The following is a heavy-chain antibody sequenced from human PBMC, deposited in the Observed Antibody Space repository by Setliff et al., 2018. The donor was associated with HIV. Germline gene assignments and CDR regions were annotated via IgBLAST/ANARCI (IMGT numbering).Heavy chain of an antibody. CDR2: IKSKTDGGTT. J-gene: IGHJ4*02. Sequence: PGGSLRLSCAASGFTFTNAWMNWVRQAPGKGLEWVGRIKSKTDGGTTEHAAPVKGRFTISGDESKNTLYLQMNSLRVEDTALYYCAKDLGVQRGNFDYWGQGTLVTVSS. CDR1: GFTFTNAW. CDR3: AKDLGVQRGNFDY. D-gene: IGHD3-16*01. V-gene: IGHV3-15*07.